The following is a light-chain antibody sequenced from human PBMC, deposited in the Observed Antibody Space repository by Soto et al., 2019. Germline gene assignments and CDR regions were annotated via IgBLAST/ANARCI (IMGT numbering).Light chain of an antibody. CDR3: QQYNFWPRS. Sequence: EVGLTQSPGTLSLSPGERATLSCRASQSIRTSLAWYQQKPGQAPRLVIFDASNRANGVPARFGGSGSGTEFTLTISSLKSEDFAVYYGQQYNFWPRSFGQGTKVDIK. CDR1: QSIRTS. V-gene: IGKV3D-15*01. CDR2: DAS. J-gene: IGKJ1*01.